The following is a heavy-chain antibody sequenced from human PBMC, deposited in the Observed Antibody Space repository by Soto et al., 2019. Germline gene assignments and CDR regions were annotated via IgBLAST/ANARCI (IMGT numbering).Heavy chain of an antibody. CDR2: INVADGNT. CDR3: ATGATHSSGYDPNDY. Sequence: QVQVVQSGAEEKKPGASVRISCKAFGYTFTPYPIHWVRQAPGQGLEWMAWINVADGNTRYSQRFQGRFTVTRDTHATTTYMELSRLRSQDTAVHFCATGATHSSGYDPNDYWGQGPLVPVSS. D-gene: IGHD3-22*01. J-gene: IGHJ4*02. V-gene: IGHV1-3*05. CDR1: GYTFTPYP.